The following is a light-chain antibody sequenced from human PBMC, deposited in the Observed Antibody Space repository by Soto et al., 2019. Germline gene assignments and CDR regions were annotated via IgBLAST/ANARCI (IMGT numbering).Light chain of an antibody. J-gene: IGLJ1*01. Sequence: QSALTQPASVSGSPGQSITISCTRASSDVGSYNFVSWYQQHPGKVPKLMIYDVSNRPSGVSNRFSGSKSGNTTSLTISGLQAEDEADYYCSSYTSSSTLVFGTGTKVTVL. CDR1: SSDVGSYNF. CDR3: SSYTSSSTLV. CDR2: DVS. V-gene: IGLV2-14*01.